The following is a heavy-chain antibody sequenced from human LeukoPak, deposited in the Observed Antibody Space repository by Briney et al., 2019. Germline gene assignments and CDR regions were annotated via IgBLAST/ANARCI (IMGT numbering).Heavy chain of an antibody. D-gene: IGHD5-24*01. CDR3: ARRDGYNDLDY. CDR1: GYMFTRYW. Sequence: GESLKISCKGSGYMFTRYWIGWVRQMPGKGLEWIGIIFPGDSDTKYSPSFQGQVTISVDKSINTAYLQWSSLQAADTAMFYCARRDGYNDLDYWGQGTLVTVSS. CDR2: IFPGDSDT. J-gene: IGHJ4*02. V-gene: IGHV5-51*01.